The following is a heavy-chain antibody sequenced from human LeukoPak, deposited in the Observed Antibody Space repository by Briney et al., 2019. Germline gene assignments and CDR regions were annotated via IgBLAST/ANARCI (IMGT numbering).Heavy chain of an antibody. CDR3: ARDGYDADGYLDY. J-gene: IGHJ4*02. V-gene: IGHV1-3*01. Sequence: ASVKVSCKASGYPFRSYVIHWLRQAPGQSLEWIGWINPANGNTRYSRNFQGRVTITRDTSASVVHMELSSLRYEDTAVYYCARDGYDADGYLDYWGQGALVPVSS. CDR2: INPANGNT. D-gene: IGHD5-12*01. CDR1: GYPFRSYV.